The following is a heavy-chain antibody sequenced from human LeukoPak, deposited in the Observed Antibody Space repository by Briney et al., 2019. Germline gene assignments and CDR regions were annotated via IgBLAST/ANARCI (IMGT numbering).Heavy chain of an antibody. J-gene: IGHJ3*02. CDR3: ARGRGFWDAFDI. V-gene: IGHV4-34*01. CDR2: INHSGST. D-gene: IGHD3-3*01. Sequence: SETLSHTCAVYGVSFSGYYWSWLRQPPGKGLEWIEEINHSGSTNYNPSLKSRVTISVDTSKNHFSLKLSSVTAADTAVYYCARGRGFWDAFDIWGQGTMVTVSS. CDR1: GVSFSGYY.